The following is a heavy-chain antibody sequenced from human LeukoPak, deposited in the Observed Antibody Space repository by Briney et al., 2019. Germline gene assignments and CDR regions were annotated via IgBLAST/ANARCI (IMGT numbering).Heavy chain of an antibody. D-gene: IGHD3-22*01. J-gene: IGHJ3*02. V-gene: IGHV3-66*01. CDR1: GFTVSSNY. Sequence: GGSLRLSCAASGFTVSSNYMSWVRQAPGKGLEWVSVIYSGGSTYYADSVKGRFTISRDNSKNTLYLQMNSLRAEDTAVYYCARDRVYYYDSSGYYPDAFDIWGQGTVVTVSS. CDR3: ARDRVYYYDSSGYYPDAFDI. CDR2: IYSGGST.